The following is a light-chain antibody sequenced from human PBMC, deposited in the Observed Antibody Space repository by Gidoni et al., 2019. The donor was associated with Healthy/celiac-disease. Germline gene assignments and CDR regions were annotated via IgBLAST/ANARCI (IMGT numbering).Light chain of an antibody. CDR1: QRVLYSSNNKNY. Sequence: DIVMTQSPDSLAVSLGERATINCKSSQRVLYSSNNKNYLAWYQQKPGQPPKLLLYWASTRESGVPDRVSGSGSGTDFTLTISSLQAEDVAVYYCQQYYSTPTFGQGTKVEIK. V-gene: IGKV4-1*01. J-gene: IGKJ1*01. CDR2: WAS. CDR3: QQYYSTPT.